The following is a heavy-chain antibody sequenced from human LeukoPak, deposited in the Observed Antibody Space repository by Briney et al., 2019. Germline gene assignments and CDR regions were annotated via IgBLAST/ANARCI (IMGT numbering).Heavy chain of an antibody. CDR2: ISYDGSNK. V-gene: IGHV3-30*03. CDR3: ARDRSYDFWSGYSTPDY. J-gene: IGHJ4*02. CDR1: GFTFSSYG. D-gene: IGHD3-3*01. Sequence: GGSLRLSCAASGFTFSSYGMHWVRQAPGKGLEWVAVISYDGSNKYYADSVKGRFTISRDNSKNTLDLQMNSLRAEDTAVYYCARDRSYDFWSGYSTPDYWGQGTLVTVSS.